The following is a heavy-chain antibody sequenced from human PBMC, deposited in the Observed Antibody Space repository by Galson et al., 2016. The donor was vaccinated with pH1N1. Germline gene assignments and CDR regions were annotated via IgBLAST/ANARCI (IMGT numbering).Heavy chain of an antibody. CDR3: ARQNDYGDYRGDAFDI. CDR2: IYLGGSLI. D-gene: IGHD4-17*01. J-gene: IGHJ3*02. Sequence: QSGAEVKKPGESLKISCKGSGYRFSSSWIGLVRQMPGKGLEWMGIIYLGGSLIRYRPSFQGQVTISADKSDNIVYLEWGSLKASDTAMYYCARQNDYGDYRGDAFDIWGQGTMVTVSS. V-gene: IGHV5-51*01. CDR1: GYRFSSSW.